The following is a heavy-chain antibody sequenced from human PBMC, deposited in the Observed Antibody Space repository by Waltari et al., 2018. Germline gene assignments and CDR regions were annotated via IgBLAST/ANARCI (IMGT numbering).Heavy chain of an antibody. CDR2: IYYSGCT. CDR3: ARDLIESYYDSSGYYRPIGY. V-gene: IGHV4-31*03. J-gene: IGHJ4*02. Sequence: QVQLQESGPGLVKPSQTLSLTCTVSGGSISSGGYYWSWFRQHPGKGLEWIGYIYYSGCTYYNPSLKSRVTISVDTSKNQFSLKLSSVTAADTAVYYCARDLIESYYDSSGYYRPIGYWGQGTLVTVSS. CDR1: GGSISSGGYY. D-gene: IGHD3-22*01.